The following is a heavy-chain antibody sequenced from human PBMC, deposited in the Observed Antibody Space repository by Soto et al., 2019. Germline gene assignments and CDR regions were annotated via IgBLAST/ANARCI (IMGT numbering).Heavy chain of an antibody. V-gene: IGHV1-69*13. D-gene: IGHD2-2*01. J-gene: IGHJ6*02. Sequence: ASVKVSCKASGGTFSSYAISWVRQAPGQGLEWMGGIIPIFGTANYAQKFQGRVTITADESTSTAYMELSSLRSEDTAVYYCARHDCISSSCYYYYYYGMDVWGQGTTVTVSS. CDR3: ARHDCISSSCYYYYYYGMDV. CDR2: IIPIFGTA. CDR1: GGTFSSYA.